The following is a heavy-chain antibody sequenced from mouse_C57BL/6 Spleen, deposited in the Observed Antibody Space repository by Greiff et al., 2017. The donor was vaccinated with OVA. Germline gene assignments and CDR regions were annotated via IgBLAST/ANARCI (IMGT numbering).Heavy chain of an antibody. J-gene: IGHJ2*01. CDR1: GYAFSSSW. CDR2: IYPGDGDT. Sequence: VKLMESGPELVKPGASVKISCKASGYAFSSSWMNWVKQRPGKGLEWIGRIYPGDGDTNYNGKFKGKATLTADKSSSTAYMQLSSLTSEDSAVYFCARWITTPDYWGQGTTLTVSS. D-gene: IGHD1-1*01. CDR3: ARWITTPDY. V-gene: IGHV1-82*01.